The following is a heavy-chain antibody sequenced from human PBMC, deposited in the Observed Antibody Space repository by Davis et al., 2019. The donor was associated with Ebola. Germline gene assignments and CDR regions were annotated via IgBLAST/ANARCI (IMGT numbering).Heavy chain of an antibody. Sequence: GESLKISCTASGFTFGDYAMSWFCHAPGKGLEWVGFIRSKAYGGTTEYAASVKGRFTISRDDSKSIAYLQMNRLKTEDTAVYYCTREGDPVRNWFNPWGQGTLVTVSS. CDR2: IRSKAYGGTT. CDR1: GFTFGDYA. CDR3: TREGDPVRNWFNP. D-gene: IGHD3-16*01. V-gene: IGHV3-49*03. J-gene: IGHJ5*02.